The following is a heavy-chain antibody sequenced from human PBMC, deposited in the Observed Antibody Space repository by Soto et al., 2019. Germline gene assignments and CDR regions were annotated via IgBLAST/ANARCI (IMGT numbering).Heavy chain of an antibody. D-gene: IGHD3-10*01. V-gene: IGHV4-34*01. J-gene: IGHJ5*02. CDR2: INHSGST. CDR1: GGSFSGYY. CDR3: ARGERPSYRYYYGSGSPWFDP. Sequence: SETLSLTCAVYGGSFSGYYWSWIRQPPGKGLEWIGEINHSGSTNYNPSLKSRVTISVDTSKNQFSLKLSSVTAADTAVYYCARGERPSYRYYYGSGSPWFDPWGQGTLVTVSS.